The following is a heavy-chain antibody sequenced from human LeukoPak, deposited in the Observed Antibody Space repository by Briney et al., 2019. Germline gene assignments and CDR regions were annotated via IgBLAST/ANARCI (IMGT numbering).Heavy chain of an antibody. Sequence: SETLSLTCTVSGGSISSGGYYWSWIRQPPGKGLEWIGYIYYSGRTYYNPSLKSRATISLDMSKNQFSLKVRSGTAADTAVYYCARDADDGGNSHYYGMDVWGQGTTVTVSS. V-gene: IGHV4-61*08. D-gene: IGHD2-21*02. CDR1: GGSISSGGYY. CDR3: ARDADDGGNSHYYGMDV. CDR2: IYYSGRT. J-gene: IGHJ6*02.